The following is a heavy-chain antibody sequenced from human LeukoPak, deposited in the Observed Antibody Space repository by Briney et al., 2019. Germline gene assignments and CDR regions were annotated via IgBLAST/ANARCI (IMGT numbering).Heavy chain of an antibody. CDR3: ARHQTAWMQLWLNWFDP. CDR2: IYYSGST. Sequence: SETLSLTCTVSGGSISSSSYYWGWIRQPPGKGLEWIGSIYYSGSTYYNPSLKSRVTISVDTSKNQFSLKLSSVTAADTAVYYCARHQTAWMQLWLNWFDPWGQRTLVTVSS. CDR1: GGSISSSSYY. J-gene: IGHJ5*02. V-gene: IGHV4-39*01. D-gene: IGHD5-18*01.